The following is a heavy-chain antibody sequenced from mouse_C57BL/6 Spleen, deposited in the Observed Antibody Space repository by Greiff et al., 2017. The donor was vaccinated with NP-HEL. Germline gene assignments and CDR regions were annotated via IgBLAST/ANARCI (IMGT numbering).Heavy chain of an antibody. CDR2: INPSNGGT. V-gene: IGHV1-53*01. J-gene: IGHJ3*01. CDR3: ARPTGSSYGLAY. CDR1: GYTFTSYW. Sequence: QVQLKQPGTELVKPGASVKLSCKASGYTFTSYWMHWVKQRPGQGLEWIGNINPSNGGTNYNEKFKSKATLTVDKSSSTAYMQLSSLTSEDSAVYYCARPTGSSYGLAYWGQGTLVTVSA. D-gene: IGHD1-1*01.